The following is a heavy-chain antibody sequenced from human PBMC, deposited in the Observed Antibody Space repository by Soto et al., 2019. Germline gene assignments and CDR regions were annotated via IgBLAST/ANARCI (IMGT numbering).Heavy chain of an antibody. CDR3: AKAGTSNIDGIDS. D-gene: IGHD2-2*01. Sequence: DVQLLETGGGLVQPGGSLRLSCRASGFIFQNFVINWVRQAPGKGMEWVSIIVATGQYTFYADSVRSRFTFSRDKSENTVYLEINSLRAEEKVIYFCAKAGTSNIDGIDSWGPGSTVIVSS. CDR1: GFIFQNFV. V-gene: IGHV3-23*01. CDR2: IVATGQYT. J-gene: IGHJ6*02.